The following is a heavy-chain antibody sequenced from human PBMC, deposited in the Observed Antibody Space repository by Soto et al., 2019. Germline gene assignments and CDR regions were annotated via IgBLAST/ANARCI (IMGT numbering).Heavy chain of an antibody. CDR2: INTLSGDT. Sequence: QVQLVQSGAEVKKPGASVKVSCKASGYTFSGYYMHWVRQAPGQGLEWMGWINTLSGDTSFPQKFQGRLDMRRDTSIDTAFMEVSRLTSDDTAIYYCARSLLNVILPLAYWGQGTLVSVSS. CDR3: ARSLLNVILPLAY. D-gene: IGHD3-3*02. J-gene: IGHJ4*02. CDR1: GYTFSGYY. V-gene: IGHV1-2*02.